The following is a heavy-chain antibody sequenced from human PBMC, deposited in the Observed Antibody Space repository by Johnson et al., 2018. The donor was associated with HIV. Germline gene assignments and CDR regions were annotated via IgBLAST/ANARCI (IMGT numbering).Heavy chain of an antibody. CDR1: GFTFDDHG. J-gene: IGHJ3*02. CDR3: ATERAVVSANAFDI. Sequence: VQLVESGGGVVRPGGSLRLSCAASGFTFDDHGMSWVRQAPGKGLEWVSGITWNGGTTGYVDSVKGRFTISRDNSKNTLYLQMNSLRPEDTAVYYCATERAVVSANAFDIWGQGTMVTVSS. CDR2: ITWNGGTT. V-gene: IGHV3-20*04. D-gene: IGHD4-23*01.